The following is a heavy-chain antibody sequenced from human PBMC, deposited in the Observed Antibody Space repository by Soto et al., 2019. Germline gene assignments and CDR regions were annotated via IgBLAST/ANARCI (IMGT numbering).Heavy chain of an antibody. J-gene: IGHJ4*02. V-gene: IGHV4-31*03. CDR1: GGSISSGGYY. Sequence: QVQLQESGPGLVKPSQTLSLTCTVSGGSISSGGYYWSWIRQHPGKGLEWIGYIYYSGSTYYNPSLKSXVTIXXDTXXXXXXXXXXXXXXXXXXXXXXXXXXRYXGQGTLVTVSS. CDR2: IYYSGST. CDR3: XXXXXRY.